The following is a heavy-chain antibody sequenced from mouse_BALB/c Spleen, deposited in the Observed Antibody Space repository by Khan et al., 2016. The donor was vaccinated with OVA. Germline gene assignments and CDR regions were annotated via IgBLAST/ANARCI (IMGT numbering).Heavy chain of an antibody. J-gene: IGHJ3*01. CDR3: ARHGSTSWFAD. V-gene: IGHV1-31*01. CDR2: IAPFNGGS. Sequence: VQLKESGPELMKPGASVKISCKSSGYSFTSYYIHWVKQSHGKTLEWIGYIAPFNGGSTYNQKFKGKATLTVDKSSSTAYMYLSSLTSEDSAVYYCARHGSTSWFADWGQGTLVTVAA. CDR1: GYSFTSYY. D-gene: IGHD1-1*01.